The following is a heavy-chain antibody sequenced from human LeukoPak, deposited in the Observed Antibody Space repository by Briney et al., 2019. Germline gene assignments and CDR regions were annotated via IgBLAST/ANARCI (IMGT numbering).Heavy chain of an antibody. Sequence: ASVKVSCKASGYTFTSYAMHWVRQAPGQRLEWMGWINAGNGNTKYSQKFQGRVTITRDTSASTAYMELSSLRSEDTAVYFCAREVAGWHYFDYWGQGTLVTVSS. J-gene: IGHJ4*02. V-gene: IGHV1-3*01. D-gene: IGHD6-19*01. CDR1: GYTFTSYA. CDR3: AREVAGWHYFDY. CDR2: INAGNGNT.